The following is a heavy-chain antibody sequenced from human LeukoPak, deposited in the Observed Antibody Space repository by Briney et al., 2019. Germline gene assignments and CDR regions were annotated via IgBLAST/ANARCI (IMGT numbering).Heavy chain of an antibody. CDR3: ARESVYSGRYYAFDI. Sequence: SETLSLTCTVSGGSISSGDYSWSWIRQHPAKGLEWIGYVYYSGSTYYNPSLKSRVTISLDTSKSQFSLKLSSVTAADTAVYYCARESVYSGRYYAFDIWGQGTMVTVSS. J-gene: IGHJ3*02. CDR2: VYYSGST. V-gene: IGHV4-31*03. CDR1: GGSISSGDYS. D-gene: IGHD1-26*01.